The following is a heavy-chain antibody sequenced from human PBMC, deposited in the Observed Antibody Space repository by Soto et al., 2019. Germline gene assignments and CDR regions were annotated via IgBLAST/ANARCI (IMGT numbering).Heavy chain of an antibody. CDR2: INPSGGST. V-gene: IGHV1-46*01. J-gene: IGHJ3*02. D-gene: IGHD6-13*01. CDR1: GYTFTSYY. Sequence: ASVKVSCKASGYTFTSYYMHWVRQAPGQGLEWMGIINPSGGSTSYAQKFQGRVTMTRDTSTSTVYMELSSLRSEDTAVYYCARGWIAAAGPDAFDIWGQGTMVTLSS. CDR3: ARGWIAAAGPDAFDI.